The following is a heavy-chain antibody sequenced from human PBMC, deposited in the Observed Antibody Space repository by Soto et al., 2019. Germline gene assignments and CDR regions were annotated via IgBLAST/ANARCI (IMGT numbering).Heavy chain of an antibody. Sequence: PGESLKISCKGSGYSFTSYWISLVRQMPGKGLEWMGRIDPSDSYINYSPSFQGHVTISADKSISTAYLQWSSLKASDTAMYYCARRHSSSSAFDPWGQGTLVTVSS. J-gene: IGHJ5*02. D-gene: IGHD6-13*01. CDR1: GYSFTSYW. CDR2: IDPSDSYI. V-gene: IGHV5-10-1*01. CDR3: ARRHSSSSAFDP.